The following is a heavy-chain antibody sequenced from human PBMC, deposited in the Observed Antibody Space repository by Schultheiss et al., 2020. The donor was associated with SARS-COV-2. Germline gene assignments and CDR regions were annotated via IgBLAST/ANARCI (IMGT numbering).Heavy chain of an antibody. Sequence: GESLKISCEASGFTFSSYGMHWVRQGPGKGLEWIALITHDGSLKYYADSVKGRYSISRDNSKNTLYLQMSSLRVDDTGVFYCVNGDLSRFGGAPDFHNYYDMDVWGQGTTVTVSS. CDR1: GFTFSSYG. V-gene: IGHV3-30*03. J-gene: IGHJ6*02. CDR3: VNGDLSRFGGAPDFHNYYDMDV. D-gene: IGHD3-10*01. CDR2: ITHDGSLK.